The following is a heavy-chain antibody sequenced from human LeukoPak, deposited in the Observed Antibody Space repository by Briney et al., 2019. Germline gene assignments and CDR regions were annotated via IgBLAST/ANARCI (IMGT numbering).Heavy chain of an antibody. Sequence: PSETLSLTCTVSGGSISSYYWSWIRQPPGKGLEWIGYFHYSGSANYNPSLKSRVTMSVDMSKNQFSLKLTSVTAADTAFYYCARDRDSSGWFDYWGQGALVTVSS. V-gene: IGHV4-59*01. CDR3: ARDRDSSGWFDY. CDR2: FHYSGSA. J-gene: IGHJ4*02. D-gene: IGHD6-19*01. CDR1: GGSISSYY.